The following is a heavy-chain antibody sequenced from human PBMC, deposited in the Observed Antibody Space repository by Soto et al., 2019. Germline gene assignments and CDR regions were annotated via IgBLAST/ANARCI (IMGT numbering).Heavy chain of an antibody. J-gene: IGHJ4*02. CDR1: EFTFSNYA. D-gene: IGHD6-19*01. CDR2: ISYDGTNK. Sequence: QVHLVESGGGVVQPGRSLRLSCAASEFTFSNYAMYWVRQAPGKGLEWVALISYDGTNKYYGDSVKGRFTISRDNSKNKLYLQMNSLRTEDTAVYYCARVKYSSGWSMDYWGQGTLVTVSS. CDR3: ARVKYSSGWSMDY. V-gene: IGHV3-30-3*01.